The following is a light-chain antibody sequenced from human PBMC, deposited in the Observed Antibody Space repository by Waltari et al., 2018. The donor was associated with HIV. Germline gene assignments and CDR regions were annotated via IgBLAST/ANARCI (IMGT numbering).Light chain of an antibody. Sequence: QSALTQPASVSGSPGQSITISCTGSHSHIGGHNSVCWYQQHPGKAPKLIIYDVSSRPSGVSNRFSGSKSGNTASLTISGLQAEDETDYYCKSSTSRSTPCVFGSGTKVTVL. CDR1: HSHIGGHNS. V-gene: IGLV2-14*01. J-gene: IGLJ1*01. CDR2: DVS. CDR3: KSSTSRSTPCV.